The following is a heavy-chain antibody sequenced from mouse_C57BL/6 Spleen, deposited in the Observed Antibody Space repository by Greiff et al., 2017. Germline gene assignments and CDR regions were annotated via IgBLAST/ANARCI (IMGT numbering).Heavy chain of an antibody. V-gene: IGHV3-6*01. CDR3: AREALPYDGYFLFAY. D-gene: IGHD2-3*01. CDR2: ISYDGSN. CDR1: GYSITSGYY. J-gene: IGHJ3*01. Sequence: EVKLMESGPGLVKPSQSLSLTCSVTGYSITSGYYWNWIRQFPGNKLEWMGYISYDGSNNYNPSLKNRISITRDTSKNQFFLKLNSVTTEDTATYYCAREALPYDGYFLFAYWGQGTLVTVSA.